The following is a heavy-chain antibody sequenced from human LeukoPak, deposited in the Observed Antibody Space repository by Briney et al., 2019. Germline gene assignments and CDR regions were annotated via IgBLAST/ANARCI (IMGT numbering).Heavy chain of an antibody. J-gene: IGHJ5*02. CDR1: GFTFDDYA. V-gene: IGHV3-43D*03. Sequence: GGSLRLSCAASGFTFDDYAMHWVRQAPGKGLEWVSLISWQGGSTYYADSVKGRFTISRDNNKSSLYLQMNSLRAEDTAFYYCAKDGVVAALGDSWFDRWGQGTLVTVSS. CDR3: AKDGVVAALGDSWFDR. D-gene: IGHD2-15*01. CDR2: ISWQGGST.